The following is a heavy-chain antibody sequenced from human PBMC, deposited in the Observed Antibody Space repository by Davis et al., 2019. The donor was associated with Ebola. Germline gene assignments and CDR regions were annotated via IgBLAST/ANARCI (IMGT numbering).Heavy chain of an antibody. Sequence: GESLKIPCAASGFPFRSYWMHWVRQAPGKGLVWVARIKTDGSTTIYADSVTGRFTISRDNAKNALYLQMNSLRAEDTAVYYCARDLSWILFDYWGQGTLVTVS. J-gene: IGHJ4*02. CDR2: IKTDGSTT. D-gene: IGHD2-2*03. V-gene: IGHV3-74*01. CDR1: GFPFRSYW. CDR3: ARDLSWILFDY.